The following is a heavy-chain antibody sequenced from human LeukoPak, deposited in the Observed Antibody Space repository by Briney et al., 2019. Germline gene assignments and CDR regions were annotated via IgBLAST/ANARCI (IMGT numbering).Heavy chain of an antibody. D-gene: IGHD4-23*01. CDR3: ARDPVGEATVGY. Sequence: SETLSLTCTVSGGSISSYYWSWIRQPPGKGLEWIGYIYYSGSTYYNPSLKSRVTISVDTSKNQFSLKLSSVTAADTAVYYCARDPVGEATVGYWGQGTLVTVSS. V-gene: IGHV4-59*12. J-gene: IGHJ4*02. CDR1: GGSISSYY. CDR2: IYYSGST.